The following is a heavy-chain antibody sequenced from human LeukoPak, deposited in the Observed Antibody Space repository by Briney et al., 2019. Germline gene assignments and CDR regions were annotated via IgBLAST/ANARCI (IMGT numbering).Heavy chain of an antibody. CDR3: VRGDFDPIYPYFDY. J-gene: IGHJ4*02. CDR1: GGSISSYY. Sequence: SETLSLTCTVSGGSISSYYWSWVRQPPGKGLEWIGYIYYSGSTNYNPSLKSRVTISVDTSKNQFSLKLSSVTAADTAVYYCVRGDFDPIYPYFDYWGQGTLVTVSS. V-gene: IGHV4-59*01. D-gene: IGHD3-9*01. CDR2: IYYSGST.